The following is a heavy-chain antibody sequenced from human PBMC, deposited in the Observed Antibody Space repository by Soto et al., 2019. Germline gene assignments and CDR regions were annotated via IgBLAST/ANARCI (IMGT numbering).Heavy chain of an antibody. V-gene: IGHV3-15*07. CDR1: GFIFSNAW. J-gene: IGHJ4*02. CDR3: TTHSTVIAHIEYYFDY. D-gene: IGHD3-22*01. CDR2: IRPKTDGETT. Sequence: GGSLRLSCAASGFIFSNAWMNWVRQAPGKGLEWVGRIRPKTDGETTDYAAPVKGRFSISRDDSKNKVYLQMNSLKPEDTAVYYCTTHSTVIAHIEYYFDYWGQGTLVTVSS.